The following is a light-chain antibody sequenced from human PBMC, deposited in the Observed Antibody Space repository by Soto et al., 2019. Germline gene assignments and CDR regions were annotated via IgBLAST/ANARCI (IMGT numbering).Light chain of an antibody. CDR1: SSDVGSYNL. V-gene: IGLV2-23*02. J-gene: IGLJ1*01. Sequence: QSALTQPASVSGSPGQSITISCTGTSSDVGSYNLVSWYQQHPGKAPKLMIYEVSKRTSGVSNRFSGSKSGNTASLTISGLQAEDSADYYCCSYAGSSPPYVFGTGTKVTVL. CDR2: EVS. CDR3: CSYAGSSPPYV.